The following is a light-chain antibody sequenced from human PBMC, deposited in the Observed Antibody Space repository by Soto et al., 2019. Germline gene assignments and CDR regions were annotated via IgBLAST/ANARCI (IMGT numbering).Light chain of an antibody. CDR2: GAA. J-gene: IGKJ1*01. V-gene: IGKV3-20*01. CDR1: QSVSSSY. Sequence: EILLTPSPGTLSLSPGERATLSCRDSQSVSSSYLAWYQQKPGQAPRLLIYGAASRATGIPDRFSGSGYGTDFTLTISRLEPEDFAVYYCQQYDSSPKTFGQGTKVEIK. CDR3: QQYDSSPKT.